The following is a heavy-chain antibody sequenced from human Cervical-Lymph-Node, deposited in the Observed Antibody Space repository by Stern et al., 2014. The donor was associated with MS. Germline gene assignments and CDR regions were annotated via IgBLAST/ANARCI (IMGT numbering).Heavy chain of an antibody. V-gene: IGHV1-46*01. Sequence: QVQLVQSGAEVKKPGASVKVSCKASGYTFTSSYMHWVRQAPGQGLEWMGIINPSGGSTSYAQKFQGRVTMTRDTSTRTVYMELSSLRSEDTAVYYCAREQQLQDTCYYYYGMNVWGQGTRVTVSS. D-gene: IGHD6-13*01. CDR1: GYTFTSSY. CDR3: AREQQLQDTCYYYYGMNV. J-gene: IGHJ6*02. CDR2: INPSGGST.